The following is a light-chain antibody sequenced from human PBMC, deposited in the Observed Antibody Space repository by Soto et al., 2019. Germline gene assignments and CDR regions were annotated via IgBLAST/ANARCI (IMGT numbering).Light chain of an antibody. CDR3: QQYGSSPPIT. CDR1: QAISGNY. Sequence: ENVLTQSPSGLSLSPCEGSSLSWSASQAISGNYLAWYQHKPGQAPRLLMYGASSRATGIPDRFSGSGSGTDFTLTISRLEPEDFAVYYCQQYGSSPPITFGQGTRLEIK. V-gene: IGKV3-20*01. CDR2: GAS. J-gene: IGKJ5*01.